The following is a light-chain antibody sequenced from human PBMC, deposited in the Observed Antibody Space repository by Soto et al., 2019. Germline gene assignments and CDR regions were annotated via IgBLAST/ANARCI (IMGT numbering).Light chain of an antibody. J-gene: IGLJ1*01. CDR1: SSDVGGYNY. CDR2: DVS. V-gene: IGLV2-14*03. CDR3: ISFTGSTSYV. Sequence: QSALTQPASVSGSPGQSVTISCTGTSSDVGGYNYVSWYQQHPGKVPKLMIYDVSDRPSGVSNRFSGSKSGNTASLTISGLQAEDEADYYCISFTGSTSYVFGSGTKVTVL.